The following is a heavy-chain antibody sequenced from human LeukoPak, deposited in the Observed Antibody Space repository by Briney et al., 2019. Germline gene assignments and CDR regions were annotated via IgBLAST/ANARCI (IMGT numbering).Heavy chain of an antibody. CDR2: IYTSGST. V-gene: IGHV4-61*09. Sequence: KPSQTLSLTCTVSGGSISSGSYYWSWIRQPAGKGLEWIGHIYTSGSTNYNPSLKSRVTISVDTSKNQFSLKLSSVTAADTAVYYCARDPLGYCSGGSCYTNWFDPWGQGTLVTVSS. J-gene: IGHJ5*02. CDR1: GGSISSGSYY. CDR3: ARDPLGYCSGGSCYTNWFDP. D-gene: IGHD2-15*01.